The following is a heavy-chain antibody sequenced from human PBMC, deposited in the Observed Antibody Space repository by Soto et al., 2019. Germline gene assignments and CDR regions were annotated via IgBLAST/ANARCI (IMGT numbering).Heavy chain of an antibody. Sequence: GESLKISCKGSGYSFTSYWIGWVRQMPGKGLEWMGIIYPGDSDTRYSPSFQGQVTISADKSISTAYLQWSSLKASDTAMYYCARHGEYDILTGYHRGVGYYYYGMDVWGQGTTVTVSS. CDR2: IYPGDSDT. V-gene: IGHV5-51*01. J-gene: IGHJ6*02. D-gene: IGHD3-9*01. CDR3: ARHGEYDILTGYHRGVGYYYYGMDV. CDR1: GYSFTSYW.